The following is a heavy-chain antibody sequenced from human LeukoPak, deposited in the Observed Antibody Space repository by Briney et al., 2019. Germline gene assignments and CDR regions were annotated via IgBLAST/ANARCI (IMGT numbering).Heavy chain of an antibody. CDR1: GFTFDDYA. Sequence: QAGGSLRLSCAASGFTFDDYAMHWVRQAPGKGLEWASGISWNSGSIGYADSVKGRFTISRDNAKNSLYLQMNSLRAEDTALYYCAREMATIWPGGSDAFDIWGQGTMVTVSS. CDR2: ISWNSGSI. CDR3: AREMATIWPGGSDAFDI. V-gene: IGHV3-9*01. D-gene: IGHD5-12*01. J-gene: IGHJ3*02.